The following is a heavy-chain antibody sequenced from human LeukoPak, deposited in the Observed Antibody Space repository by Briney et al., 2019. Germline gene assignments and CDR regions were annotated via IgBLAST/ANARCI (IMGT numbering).Heavy chain of an antibody. CDR3: AREGLYSSSWFDY. J-gene: IGHJ4*02. D-gene: IGHD6-13*01. Sequence: PGRSLRLSCAASGFTFSSYSMNWVRQAPGKGLEWVSSISSSSSYIYYADSVKGRFTISRDNAKNSLYLQMNSLRAEDTAVYYCAREGLYSSSWFDYWGQGTLVTVSS. CDR2: ISSSSSYI. V-gene: IGHV3-21*01. CDR1: GFTFSSYS.